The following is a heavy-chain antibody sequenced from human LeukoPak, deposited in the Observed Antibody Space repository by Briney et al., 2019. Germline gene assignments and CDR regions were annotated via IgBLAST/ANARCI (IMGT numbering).Heavy chain of an antibody. CDR1: GYTFTGYY. J-gene: IGHJ4*02. D-gene: IGHD6-13*01. V-gene: IGHV1-2*02. CDR3: ARAPKRTFIAAAGSTLDY. CDR2: INPNSGGT. Sequence: EASVKVSCKASGYTFTGYYMHWVRQAPGQGLEWMGWINPNSGGTNYAQKFQGRVTMTRDTSISTAYMELSRLRSDDTAVYYCARAPKRTFIAAAGSTLDYWGQGTLVTVSS.